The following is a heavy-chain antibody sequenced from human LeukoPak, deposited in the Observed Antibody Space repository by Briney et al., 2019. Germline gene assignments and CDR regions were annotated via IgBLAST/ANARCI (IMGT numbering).Heavy chain of an antibody. CDR1: GFSFSIYN. Sequence: GGSLRLSCEASGFSFSIYNMNWVRLAPGTGLEWVSSISGSSSHVWYADSVKARFTSSRDNAKQSLYLQMDTVTAEDTAVYYCVTSWNRQQRDYWGQGILVTVSS. CDR3: VTSWNRQQRDY. CDR2: ISGSSSHV. V-gene: IGHV3-21*01. D-gene: IGHD1-1*01. J-gene: IGHJ4*02.